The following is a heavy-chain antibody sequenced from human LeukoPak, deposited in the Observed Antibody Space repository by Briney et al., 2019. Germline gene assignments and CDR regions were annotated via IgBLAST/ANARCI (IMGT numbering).Heavy chain of an antibody. CDR1: GFTFSSYG. CDR2: ISYDGSNK. V-gene: IGHV3-30*18. CDR3: AKRWTGTTIGQQDY. D-gene: IGHD1-1*01. Sequence: GGSLRLSCAASGFTFSSYGMHWVRQAPGKGLEWVAVISYDGSNKYYADSVKGRFTISRDNSKNTLYLQMNSLRAEDTAVYYCAKRWTGTTIGQQDYWGQGTLVTVSS. J-gene: IGHJ4*02.